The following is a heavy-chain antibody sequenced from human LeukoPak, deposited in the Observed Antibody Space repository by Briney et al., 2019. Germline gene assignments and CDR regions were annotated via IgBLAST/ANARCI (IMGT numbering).Heavy chain of an antibody. CDR1: GGSISSGGYY. CDR3: ARGIYTMIAYYYFDY. J-gene: IGHJ4*02. D-gene: IGHD3-22*01. CDR2: IYYSGST. V-gene: IGHV4-31*03. Sequence: SETLSLTCTVSGGSISSGGYYWSWIRQHPGKGLEWIGYIYYSGSTYYNPSLKSRVTISVDTSKNQFSLKLSSVTAADTAVYYCARGIYTMIAYYYFDYWGQGTLVTVSS.